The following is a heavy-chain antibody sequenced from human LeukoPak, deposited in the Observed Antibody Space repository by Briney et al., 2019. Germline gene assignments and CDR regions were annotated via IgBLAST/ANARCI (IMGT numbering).Heavy chain of an antibody. D-gene: IGHD6-6*01. V-gene: IGHV3-7*01. Sequence: GGSLRLSCAASGFRFSAYWMSWVRQAPGRGLEWVANINLDGSEKYYVDSVKGRFTISRDNAKSSVYLQMNSLRAEDTAVYYCARAPRGAARPYYFDYWGQGTLVTVSS. CDR1: GFRFSAYW. CDR2: INLDGSEK. J-gene: IGHJ4*02. CDR3: ARAPRGAARPYYFDY.